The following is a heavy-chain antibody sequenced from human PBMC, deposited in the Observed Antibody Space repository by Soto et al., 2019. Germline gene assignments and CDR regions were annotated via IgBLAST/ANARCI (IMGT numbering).Heavy chain of an antibody. J-gene: IGHJ4*02. D-gene: IGHD2-2*01. Sequence: ASVKVSCKVSGYSLSDLSIHWVRQAPGKGLEWMGGLDAEDGETIYAQKLQGRGTMTEDTSTDTAYMELSSLTSEDTAMYYCATLPRTIERTPAAIWSFDSWGQGTLVAVSS. V-gene: IGHV1-24*01. CDR1: GYSLSDLS. CDR2: LDAEDGET. CDR3: ATLPRTIERTPAAIWSFDS.